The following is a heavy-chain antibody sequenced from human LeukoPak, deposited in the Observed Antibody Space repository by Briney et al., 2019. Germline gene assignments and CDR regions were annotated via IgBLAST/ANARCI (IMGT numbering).Heavy chain of an antibody. Sequence: GGSLRLSCVASGFAFRNNAMSWVRQAPGKGLEWVSLISDSGASTNYADSVKGRFTISRDNSKNTLYLQMNTLRAEDTAIYYCASSYGSSAYYPFDYWGQGTLATVFS. V-gene: IGHV3-23*01. CDR3: ASSYGSSAYYPFDY. CDR1: GFAFRNNA. CDR2: ISDSGAST. J-gene: IGHJ4*02. D-gene: IGHD3-22*01.